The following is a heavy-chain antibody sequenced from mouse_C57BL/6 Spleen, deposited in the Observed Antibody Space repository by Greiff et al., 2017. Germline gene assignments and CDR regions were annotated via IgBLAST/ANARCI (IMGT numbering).Heavy chain of an antibody. CDR3: ARAVNYGFDD. CDR1: GYTFTSYW. Sequence: QVQLQQPGAELVRPGSSVKLSCKASGYTFTSYWMDWVKQRPGQGLEWIGEIDPSDSYTNYNQKFKGKSTLTVDKSSSTAYMQLSSLTSEDSAVYYCARAVNYGFDDWGQGTTLTVSS. V-gene: IGHV1-69*01. D-gene: IGHD1-1*01. CDR2: IDPSDSYT. J-gene: IGHJ2*01.